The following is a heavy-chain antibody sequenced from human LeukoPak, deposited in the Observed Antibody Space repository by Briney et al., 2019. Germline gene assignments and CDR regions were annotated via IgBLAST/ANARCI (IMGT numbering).Heavy chain of an antibody. Sequence: SETLSLTCAVYGGSFSGYYWSWIRQPPGKGQEWIGEINHSGSTNYIPSLKSRVAISVDTSKNQFSLRRSSVTAADTAVYYCARGSGDSVFVYWGQGTLVTVSS. CDR3: ARGSGDSVFVY. V-gene: IGHV4-34*01. J-gene: IGHJ4*02. D-gene: IGHD4-17*01. CDR1: GGSFSGYY. CDR2: INHSGST.